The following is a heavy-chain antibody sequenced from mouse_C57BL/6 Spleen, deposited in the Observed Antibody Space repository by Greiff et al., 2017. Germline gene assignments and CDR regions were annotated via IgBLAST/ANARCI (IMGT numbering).Heavy chain of an antibody. CDR2: IDPSDSYT. D-gene: IGHD2-1*01. Sequence: QVQLQQPGAELVMPGASVKLSCKASGYTFTSYWMHWVKQRPGQGLEWIGEIDPSDSYTNYNQKFKGKSTLTVDKSSSTAYMQLSSLTSEDSAVYYCARRVYYGNYDYAMDYGGQGTSVTVSS. J-gene: IGHJ4*01. CDR1: GYTFTSYW. V-gene: IGHV1-69*01. CDR3: ARRVYYGNYDYAMDY.